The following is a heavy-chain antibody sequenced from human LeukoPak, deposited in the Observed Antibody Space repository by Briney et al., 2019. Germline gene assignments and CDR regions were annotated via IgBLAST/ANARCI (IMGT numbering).Heavy chain of an antibody. CDR3: ATYYYDSSGYYPYFDC. J-gene: IGHJ4*02. V-gene: IGHV5-51*01. CDR2: IYPGDSDT. Sequence: GEPLKISCKGSGYSFTNYWIGWVRQMPGKGLEWMGIIYPGDSDTRYSPSFQGQVTISADKSISTAYLQWSSLKASDTAMYYCATYYYDSSGYYPYFDCWGQGTLVSVSS. D-gene: IGHD3-22*01. CDR1: GYSFTNYW.